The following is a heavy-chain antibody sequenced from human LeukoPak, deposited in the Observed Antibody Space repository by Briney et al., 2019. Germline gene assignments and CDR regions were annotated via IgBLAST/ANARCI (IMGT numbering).Heavy chain of an antibody. CDR3: ARDLNVYYYDSSGYDDY. V-gene: IGHV3-21*01. Sequence: GGSLRLSCAASGFIFSTYGMNWVRQAPGKGLEWVSSISRSGTSIYHADSVKGRFTISRDNAKNSLYLQMNSLRAEDTAVYYCARDLNVYYYDSSGYDDYWGQGTLVTVSS. CDR1: GFIFSTYG. D-gene: IGHD3-22*01. CDR2: ISRSGTSI. J-gene: IGHJ4*02.